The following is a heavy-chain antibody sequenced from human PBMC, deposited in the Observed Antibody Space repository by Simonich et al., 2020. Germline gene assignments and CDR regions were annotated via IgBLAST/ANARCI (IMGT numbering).Heavy chain of an antibody. J-gene: IGHJ3*02. CDR1: GYTFTGYY. CDR2: INPNSVGT. CDR3: ARDPVVPAAIRNAFDI. V-gene: IGHV1-2*02. Sequence: QVQLVQSGAEVKKPGASVKVSCKASGYTFTGYYMHWVRQAPVQGLGWRGWINPNSVGTNYAQKFQDRVTMTRDTSISTAYMELSRLRSDDTAVYYCARDPVVPAAIRNAFDIWGQGTMVTVSS. D-gene: IGHD2-2*01.